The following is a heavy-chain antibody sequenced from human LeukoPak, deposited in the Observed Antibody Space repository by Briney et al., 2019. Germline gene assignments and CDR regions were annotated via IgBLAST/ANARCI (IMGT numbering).Heavy chain of an antibody. CDR3: AKDAPVNIVVVPAANS. J-gene: IGHJ4*02. D-gene: IGHD2-2*01. CDR2: ISGSGGSR. V-gene: IGHV3-23*01. CDR1: GFTFSSYA. Sequence: GGSLRLSCAASGFTFSSYAMSWVRQAPGKGLEWGSAISGSGGSRYYADSVKGRLTISRDNSKNTLYLQMNSLRAEDTAVYYCAKDAPVNIVVVPAANSWGQGTLVTVSS.